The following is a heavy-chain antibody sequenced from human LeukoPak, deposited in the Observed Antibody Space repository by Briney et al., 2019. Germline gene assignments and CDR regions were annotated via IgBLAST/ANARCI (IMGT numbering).Heavy chain of an antibody. J-gene: IGHJ4*02. Sequence: SETLSLTCTVSGGSISSYYWSWIRQPPGKGLEWIGYIYYSGSTNYNPSLKSRVTISVDTSKNQFSLKLSSVTAADTAVYYCASGDYYGSGSYYIHWGQGTLVTVSS. V-gene: IGHV4-59*08. CDR2: IYYSGST. D-gene: IGHD3-10*01. CDR1: GGSISSYY. CDR3: ASGDYYGSGSYYIH.